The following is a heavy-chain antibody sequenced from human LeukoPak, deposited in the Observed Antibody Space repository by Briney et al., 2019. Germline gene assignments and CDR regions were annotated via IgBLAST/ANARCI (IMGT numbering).Heavy chain of an antibody. D-gene: IGHD3-22*01. Sequence: SETLSLTCAVYGGSFSGYYWSWIRQPPGKGLEWTGEINHSGSTNYNPSLKSRVTISVDTSKNQFSLKLSSVTAADTAVYYCARRTYYYDSSGSSSGYYFDYWGQGTLVTVSS. CDR3: ARRTYYYDSSGSSSGYYFDY. V-gene: IGHV4-34*01. CDR1: GGSFSGYY. J-gene: IGHJ4*02. CDR2: INHSGST.